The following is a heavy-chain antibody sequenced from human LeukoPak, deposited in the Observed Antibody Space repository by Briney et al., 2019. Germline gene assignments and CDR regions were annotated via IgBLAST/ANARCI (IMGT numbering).Heavy chain of an antibody. CDR3: VRGNDYGGPHY. V-gene: IGHV3-74*01. CDR2: IDRDGSRI. J-gene: IGHJ4*02. D-gene: IGHD4-23*01. Sequence: GGSLRLSCVVSGFTFSSYWMHWVRQAPGKGLVWVSRIDRDGSRISYADSVKGRFTISRDNGKNTLFLQMNSLRAEDAAVYYCVRGNDYGGPHYWGQGTLVTVSS. CDR1: GFTFSSYW.